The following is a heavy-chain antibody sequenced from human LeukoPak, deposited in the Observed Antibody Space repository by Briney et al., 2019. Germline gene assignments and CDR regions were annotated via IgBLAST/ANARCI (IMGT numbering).Heavy chain of an antibody. J-gene: IGHJ4*02. CDR2: MNPNSGNT. V-gene: IGHV1-8*01. CDR3: ARESNIDGSGSQLDY. D-gene: IGHD3-10*01. CDR1: GYTCTSYD. Sequence: GASVKVSCKASGYTCTSYDINWVRHATGQGLEWMGWMNPNSGNTGYAQKFQGRVTMTRNTSISTAYMELSSLRSEDTAVYYCARESNIDGSGSQLDYWGQGTLVTVSS.